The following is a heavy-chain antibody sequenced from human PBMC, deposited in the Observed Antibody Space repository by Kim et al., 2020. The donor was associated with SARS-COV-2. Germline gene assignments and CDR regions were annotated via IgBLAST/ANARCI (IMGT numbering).Heavy chain of an antibody. D-gene: IGHD3-10*01. Sequence: GGSLRLSCAASGFIFNNAWMSWVRQAPGKGLEWVGRIKSKTDGGTTDYAAPVKGRFTISRDDSKNTLYLQMNSLKTEDTAVYYCTTGYYYGSGSFDYWGQGTLVTVSS. J-gene: IGHJ4*02. CDR2: IKSKTDGGTT. V-gene: IGHV3-15*01. CDR3: TTGYYYGSGSFDY. CDR1: GFIFNNAW.